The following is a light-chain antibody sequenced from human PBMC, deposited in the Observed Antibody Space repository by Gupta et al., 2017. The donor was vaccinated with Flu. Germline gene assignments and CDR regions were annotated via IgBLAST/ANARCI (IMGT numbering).Light chain of an antibody. J-gene: IGLJ3*02. CDR2: DTD. V-gene: IGLV7-46*01. CDR3: LIGNSDGWV. CDR1: TGSVTHSHW. Sequence: QAVVTQEPSLTVSPGGTVTLTCGSSTGSVTHSHWPYWFQQKPGQVLKTLIYDTDNKLSWTPARFSGSLLGGKAALTLSGAQPDDEADYYCLIGNSDGWVFGGGTKLTVL.